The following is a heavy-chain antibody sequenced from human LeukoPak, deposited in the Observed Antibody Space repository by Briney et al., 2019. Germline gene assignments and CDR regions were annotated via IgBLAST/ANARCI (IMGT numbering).Heavy chain of an antibody. J-gene: IGHJ5*02. CDR1: GGSFIGYY. V-gene: IGHV4-34*01. D-gene: IGHD2-15*01. CDR2: INHSGST. Sequence: SETLSLTCAVYGGSFIGYYWSWIRQPPGKGLEWIGEINHSGSTNYNPSLKSRVTISVDTSKNQFSLKLSSVTAADTAVYYCARVEVVPAGWFDPWGQGTLVTVSS. CDR3: ARVEVVPAGWFDP.